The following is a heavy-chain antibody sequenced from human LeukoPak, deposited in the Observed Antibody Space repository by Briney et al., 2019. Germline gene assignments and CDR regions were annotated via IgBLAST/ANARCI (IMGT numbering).Heavy chain of an antibody. D-gene: IGHD6-13*01. CDR3: ARVEQQLVPD. J-gene: IGHJ4*02. Sequence: TTSETLSLTCTVSGGSISSYYWSWIRQPPGKGLEWIGYIYYSGSTNYNPSLKSRVTISGDTSKNQFSLKLSSVTAADTAVYYWARVEQQLVPDWGQGTLVTVYS. CDR2: IYYSGST. CDR1: GGSISSYY. V-gene: IGHV4-59*13.